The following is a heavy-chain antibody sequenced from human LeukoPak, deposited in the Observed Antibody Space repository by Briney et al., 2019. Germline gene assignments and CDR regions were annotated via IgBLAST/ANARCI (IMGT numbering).Heavy chain of an antibody. CDR3: ASFWATIGRGMAYYYMDV. V-gene: IGHV1-2*02. CDR1: GYTFTGYY. CDR2: INPNSGGT. Sequence: ASVKISCKASGYTFTGYYMHWVRQAPGQGLEWMGWINPNSGGTNYAQKFQGRVTMTRDTSISTAYMELSRLRSDDTAVYYCASFWATIGRGMAYYYMDVWGKGTTVTVSS. J-gene: IGHJ6*03. D-gene: IGHD5-12*01.